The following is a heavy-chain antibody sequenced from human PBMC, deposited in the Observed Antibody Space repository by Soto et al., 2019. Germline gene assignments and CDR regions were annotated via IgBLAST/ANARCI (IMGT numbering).Heavy chain of an antibody. J-gene: IGHJ4*02. CDR2: ISGSGGST. Sequence: PGGSLRLSCAASGFTLSSYAMSWVHQAPGKGLEWVSAISGSGGSTYYADSVKGRFTISRDNSKNTLYLQMNSLRAEDTAVYYCAKDPSTYYYDSSGYPTLFDYWGQGTLVTVSS. CDR1: GFTLSSYA. CDR3: AKDPSTYYYDSSGYPTLFDY. D-gene: IGHD3-22*01. V-gene: IGHV3-23*01.